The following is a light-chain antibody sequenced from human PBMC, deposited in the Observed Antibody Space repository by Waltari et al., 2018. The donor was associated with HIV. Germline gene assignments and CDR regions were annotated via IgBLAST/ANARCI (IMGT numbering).Light chain of an antibody. CDR3: CSYAGSYTFA. J-gene: IGLJ3*02. V-gene: IGLV2-11*02. Sequence: QPALTQPRSVSGSPGQSVTISCTGTSSAAGGYTYVSWFQQFPGEPPKLMIYDVTKRPSGVPDRFSGSKSGNTASLTISGLQTEDEADYYCCSYAGSYTFAFGGGTKLTVL. CDR2: DVT. CDR1: SSAAGGYTY.